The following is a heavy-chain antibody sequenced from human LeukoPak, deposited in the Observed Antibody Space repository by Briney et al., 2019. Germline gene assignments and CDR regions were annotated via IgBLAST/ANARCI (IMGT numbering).Heavy chain of an antibody. V-gene: IGHV5-51*01. Sequence: GESLKISCKGCGYSFTSYWIGWVRQMPGKGLKRMGIIYPGDSDTRYSPSFQGQVTISADKSISTAYLQWSSLKASDTAMYYCARGAAAAQDAFDIWGQGTMVTVSS. CDR1: GYSFTSYW. D-gene: IGHD6-13*01. J-gene: IGHJ3*02. CDR2: IYPGDSDT. CDR3: ARGAAAAQDAFDI.